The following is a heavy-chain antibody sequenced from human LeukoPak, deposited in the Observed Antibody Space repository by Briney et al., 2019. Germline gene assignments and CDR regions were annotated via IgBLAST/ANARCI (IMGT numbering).Heavy chain of an antibody. J-gene: IGHJ4*02. CDR3: ARGTRIAAGAFDY. V-gene: IGHV4-59*01. CDR2: IYYSGST. D-gene: IGHD6-6*01. CDR1: GGSISSYY. Sequence: SETLSLTCTVSGGSISSYYWSWIRQPPGKGLEWIGYIYYSGSTNYNPSLKSRVTISVDTSKNQFSLKLSSVTAADTAVYYCARGTRIAAGAFDYWGQGTLVTVSS.